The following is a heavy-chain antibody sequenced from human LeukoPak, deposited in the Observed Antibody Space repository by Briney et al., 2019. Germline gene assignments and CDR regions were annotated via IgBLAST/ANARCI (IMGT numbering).Heavy chain of an antibody. CDR1: GGSISSGGYF. V-gene: IGHV4-31*03. CDR3: ARAARGCLYYFDY. CDR2: IYYTGST. J-gene: IGHJ4*02. Sequence: SQTLSLTCTVSGGSISSGGYFWSWIRQHPGKDLEWIGYIYYTGSTYYNPSLKSRVAMSLDTSKNQFSLKLSSVTAADTAVYYCARAARGCLYYFDYWGQGTLVTVSS. D-gene: IGHD2-15*01.